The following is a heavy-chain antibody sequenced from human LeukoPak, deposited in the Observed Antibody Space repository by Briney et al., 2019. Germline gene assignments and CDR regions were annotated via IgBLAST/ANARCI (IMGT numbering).Heavy chain of an antibody. CDR2: IYYSGST. J-gene: IGHJ4*02. D-gene: IGHD2-2*03. CDR1: GGSISSYY. V-gene: IGHV4-59*12. Sequence: PSETLSLTCTVSGGSISSYYWSWIRQPPGKGLEWIGYIYYSGSTYYNPSLKSRVTISVDTSKNQFSLKLSSVTAADTAVYYCARGGYCSSTSCLGPEDYWGQGTLVTVSS. CDR3: ARGGYCSSTSCLGPEDY.